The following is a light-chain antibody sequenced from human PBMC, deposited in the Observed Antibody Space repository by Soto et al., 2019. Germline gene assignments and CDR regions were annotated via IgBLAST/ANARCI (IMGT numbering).Light chain of an antibody. CDR2: DAS. V-gene: IGKV3-11*01. Sequence: EVVMTQSPATLSVSPGEGATLSCRASQSVRSNLAWYHQRPGQAPRLLIYDASNRATGIPARFSGSGSGTDFTLTISRLEPEDFAVYYCQKRSNWPPTTFGQGTRLEIK. CDR1: QSVRSN. CDR3: QKRSNWPPTT. J-gene: IGKJ5*01.